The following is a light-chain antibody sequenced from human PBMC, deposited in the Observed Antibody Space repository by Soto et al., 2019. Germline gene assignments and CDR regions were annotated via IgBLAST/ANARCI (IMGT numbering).Light chain of an antibody. CDR3: HQYNDWPLT. Sequence: EIVMTQSPATLSVSPGEGATLSCRASQSVSTDLAWYRQKPGQAPRLLIYGASSRAPDIPARFSGSGSGTEFTLTISRLQSEDFAVYYCHQYNDWPLTFDGGTKVEIK. V-gene: IGKV3-15*01. J-gene: IGKJ4*01. CDR2: GAS. CDR1: QSVSTD.